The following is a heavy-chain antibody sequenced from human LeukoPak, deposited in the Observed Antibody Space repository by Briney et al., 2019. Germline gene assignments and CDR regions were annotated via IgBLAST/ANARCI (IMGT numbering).Heavy chain of an antibody. CDR2: IYYSGST. Sequence: SETLSLTCTVSGCSISSGGYYWSWIRQHPGKGLEWIGYIYYSGSTYYNPSLKSRVTISVDTSKNQFSLKLSSVTAADTAVYYCARGVARGANWFDPWGQGTLVTVSS. V-gene: IGHV4-31*03. D-gene: IGHD2-15*01. J-gene: IGHJ5*02. CDR3: ARGVARGANWFDP. CDR1: GCSISSGGYY.